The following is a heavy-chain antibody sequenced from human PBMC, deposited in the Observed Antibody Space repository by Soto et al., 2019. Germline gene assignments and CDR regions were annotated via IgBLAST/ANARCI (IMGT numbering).Heavy chain of an antibody. V-gene: IGHV3-48*02. CDR3: ARKLGSSSWYHQNWFGP. CDR2: ISSSSSTI. Sequence: PGGSLRLSCAASGFTFSSYSMNWVRQAPGKGLEWVSYISSSSSTIYYADSVKGRFTISRDNAKNSLYLQMNSLRDEDTAVYYCARKLGSSSWYHQNWFGPWGQGTLVTVFS. D-gene: IGHD6-13*01. J-gene: IGHJ5*02. CDR1: GFTFSSYS.